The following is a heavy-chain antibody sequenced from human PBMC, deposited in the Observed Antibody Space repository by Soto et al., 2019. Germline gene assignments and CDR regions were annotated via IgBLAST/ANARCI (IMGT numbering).Heavy chain of an antibody. CDR1: GYSFTSYW. J-gene: IGHJ4*02. CDR3: VRSNNGSWYMFGY. CDR2: IYPGDSEI. Sequence: GESLKISCKASGYSFTSYWIGWVRQMPGKGLEWMGIIYPGDSEIRYSPSFQGQVTMSADKSTSTAYLQWNSLKASDTAMSYCVRSNNGSWYMFGYKGQGIPFTISS. V-gene: IGHV5-51*01. D-gene: IGHD2-15*01.